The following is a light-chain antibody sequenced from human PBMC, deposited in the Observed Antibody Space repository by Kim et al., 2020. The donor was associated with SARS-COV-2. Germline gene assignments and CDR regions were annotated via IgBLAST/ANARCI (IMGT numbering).Light chain of an antibody. CDR1: QSVSNS. Sequence: VAPGERATLSGRASQSVSNSLAWYQQKPGQAPRLLIYGASTRATGIPARFSGSGSRTEFTLTISSLQSEDFAVYYCQQYNNWPETFGQGTKVDIK. CDR3: QQYNNWPET. CDR2: GAS. V-gene: IGKV3-15*01. J-gene: IGKJ1*01.